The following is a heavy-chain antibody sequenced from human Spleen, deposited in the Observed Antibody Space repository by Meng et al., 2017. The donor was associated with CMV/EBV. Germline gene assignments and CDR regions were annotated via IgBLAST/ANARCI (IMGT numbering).Heavy chain of an antibody. CDR2: IYHSGIY. D-gene: IGHD3-16*01. CDR3: ARVADLGI. Sequence: GSLRLSCTVSGYSINSGYYWGWIRQPPGKGLEWIGSIYHSGIYSYNPSLKSRVTISVDTSKNQFSLKLTSVTAADTAVYYCARVADLGIWGQGTMVTVSS. V-gene: IGHV4-38-2*02. J-gene: IGHJ3*02. CDR1: GYSINSGYY.